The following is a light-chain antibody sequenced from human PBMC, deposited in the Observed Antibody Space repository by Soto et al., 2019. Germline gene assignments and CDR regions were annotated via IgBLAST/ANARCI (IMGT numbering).Light chain of an antibody. V-gene: IGLV1-44*01. J-gene: IGLJ1*01. CDR2: GNN. Sequence: QSVLTQAPSVSGTPGQRVTITCSGSSSNIGRNSVNWYQHLPGTAPKLLTHGNNHRPSGVPDRFSGSKSGTSASLAISGLKPEDEADYGCEAWDASLNDYVFGDGTKVTV. CDR3: EAWDASLNDYV. CDR1: SSNIGRNS.